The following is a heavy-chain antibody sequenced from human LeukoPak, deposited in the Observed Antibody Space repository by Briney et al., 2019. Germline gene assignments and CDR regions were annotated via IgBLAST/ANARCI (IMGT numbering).Heavy chain of an antibody. J-gene: IGHJ5*02. CDR1: GGSISSSSYY. V-gene: IGHV4-39*01. CDR2: IYYSGST. CDR3: ARPISGPRGWFDP. D-gene: IGHD1-14*01. Sequence: SETLSLTCTVSGGSISSSSYYWGWIRQPPGKGLEWIGGIYYSGSTYYNPSLKSRVTISVDTSKNQFSLKLSSVTAADTAVYYCARPISGPRGWFDPWGQGTLVTVSS.